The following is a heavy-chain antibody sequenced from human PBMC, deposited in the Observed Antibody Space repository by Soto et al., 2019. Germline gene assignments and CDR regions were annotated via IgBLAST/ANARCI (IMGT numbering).Heavy chain of an antibody. V-gene: IGHV1-69*13. J-gene: IGHJ6*02. CDR1: GGTFSIYA. Sequence: GASVKVSCKASGGTFSIYAIIWVRQAPGQGLEWMGGIIPIFGTANYAQKFQGRVTITADESTSTAYMELSSPRSEDTAVYYCASGYYYGSGSYPPDYYYYGMDVWGQGTTVTVSS. CDR3: ASGYYYGSGSYPPDYYYYGMDV. D-gene: IGHD3-10*01. CDR2: IIPIFGTA.